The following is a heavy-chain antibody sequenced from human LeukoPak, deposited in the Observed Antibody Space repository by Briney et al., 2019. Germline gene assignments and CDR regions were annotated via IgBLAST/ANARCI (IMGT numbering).Heavy chain of an antibody. CDR1: GGTFSSYA. D-gene: IGHD2-2*01. J-gene: IGHJ3*02. Sequence: SVKVSCKASGGTFSSYAISWVRQAPGQGLEWMGRIIPILGIANYAQKFQGRVTITADKSTSTAYMELSSLRSEDTAVYCCARHRRYCSSTSCLDAFDIWGQGTMVTVSS. CDR2: IIPILGIA. CDR3: ARHRRYCSSTSCLDAFDI. V-gene: IGHV1-69*04.